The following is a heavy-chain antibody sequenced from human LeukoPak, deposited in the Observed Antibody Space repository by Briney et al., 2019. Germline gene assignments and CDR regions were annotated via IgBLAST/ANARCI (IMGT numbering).Heavy chain of an antibody. V-gene: IGHV1-46*01. CDR2: ICRCAGYA. D-gene: IGHD3/OR15-3a*01. J-gene: IGHJ4*02. CDR1: GNMLTSYY. CDR3: VREADSATFDY. Sequence: ASVKGACKSSGNMLTSYYIYRVRQAPGQGLEWMGIICRCAGYANYAQTFQGRVTMALDTSTSTVDMELSSRRSEDTAVYYCVREADSATFDYWGQGTQVTVSS.